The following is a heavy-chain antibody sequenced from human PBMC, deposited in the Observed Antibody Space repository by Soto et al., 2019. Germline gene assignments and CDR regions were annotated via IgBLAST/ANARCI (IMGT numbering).Heavy chain of an antibody. V-gene: IGHV3-23*01. Sequence: PGGSLRLSCAASGFTFSSYAMSWVRQAPGKGLEWVSAISGSGGSTYYADSVKGRFTISRDNSKNTLYLQMNSLRAEDKAVYYCAKDPRSYYDILTGYQPRLYFDYWGQGTLVTVSS. D-gene: IGHD3-9*01. CDR2: ISGSGGST. CDR3: AKDPRSYYDILTGYQPRLYFDY. CDR1: GFTFSSYA. J-gene: IGHJ4*02.